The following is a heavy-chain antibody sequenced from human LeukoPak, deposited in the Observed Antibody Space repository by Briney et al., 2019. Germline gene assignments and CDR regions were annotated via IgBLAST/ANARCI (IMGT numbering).Heavy chain of an antibody. CDR1: GFTFSSYE. Sequence: GVSLRLSCAASGFTFSSYEMNWVRQAPGKGLEWVSYISSSGSTIYYADSVKGRFTISRDNAKNSLYLQMNSLRAEDTAVYYCASMGDGYTFDYWGQGTLVTVSS. V-gene: IGHV3-48*03. CDR3: ASMGDGYTFDY. CDR2: ISSSGSTI. J-gene: IGHJ4*02. D-gene: IGHD5-24*01.